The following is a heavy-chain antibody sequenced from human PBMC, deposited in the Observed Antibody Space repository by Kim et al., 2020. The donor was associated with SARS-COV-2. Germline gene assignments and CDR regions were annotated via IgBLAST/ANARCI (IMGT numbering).Heavy chain of an antibody. CDR2: INTNTGNP. CDR1: GYTFTSYA. Sequence: ASVNVSCKASGYTFTSYAMNWLRQAPGQGLEWMGWINTNTGNPTYAQGFIGRFVFSLDTSVSTAYLQISSLKAEDTAVYYCARGGDGLWFGEWGQGTLVTVSS. J-gene: IGHJ4*02. V-gene: IGHV7-4-1*02. D-gene: IGHD3-10*01. CDR3: ARGGDGLWFGE.